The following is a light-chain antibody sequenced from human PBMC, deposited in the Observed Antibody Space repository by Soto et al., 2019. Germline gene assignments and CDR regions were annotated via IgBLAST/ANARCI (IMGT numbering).Light chain of an antibody. Sequence: QSALTQPPSVSGSPGQSVTISCTGTSSDVGTYNRVSWYQEHPGTAPKLMIYEVNNRPSGVPDRFSGSKSGNTASLTISGLQAEDEADYYCSSYTSSSTLLFGGGTKLTVL. CDR3: SSYTSSSTLL. CDR1: SSDVGTYNR. J-gene: IGLJ2*01. CDR2: EVN. V-gene: IGLV2-18*02.